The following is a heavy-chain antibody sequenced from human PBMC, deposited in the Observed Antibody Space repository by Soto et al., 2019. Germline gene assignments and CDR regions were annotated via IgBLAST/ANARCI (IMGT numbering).Heavy chain of an antibody. Sequence: GASVKVSCKASGYTFTSYAMHWVRQAPGQRLEWMGWINAGNGNTKYSQKFQDRVTITRDTSASTAYMELSSLRSEDTAVYYCARHLGDSSGYYYYYSGMDVWGQGTMVTVSS. CDR3: ARHLGDSSGYYYYYSGMDV. CDR1: GYTFTSYA. J-gene: IGHJ6*02. V-gene: IGHV1-3*01. CDR2: INAGNGNT. D-gene: IGHD3-22*01.